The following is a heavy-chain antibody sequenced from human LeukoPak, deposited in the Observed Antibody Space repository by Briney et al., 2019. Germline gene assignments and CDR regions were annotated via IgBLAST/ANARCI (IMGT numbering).Heavy chain of an antibody. V-gene: IGHV3-23*01. D-gene: IGHD6-19*01. Sequence: GGSLRLSCAASGFTFSSDAMSWVRQAPGKGLEWVSAISGSGGSTYYADSVKGRFTISRDSSKNTLYLQMNSLRAEDTAVYYCAKDRTYGSGWSSEFDYWGQGTLVTVSS. J-gene: IGHJ4*02. CDR2: ISGSGGST. CDR3: AKDRTYGSGWSSEFDY. CDR1: GFTFSSDA.